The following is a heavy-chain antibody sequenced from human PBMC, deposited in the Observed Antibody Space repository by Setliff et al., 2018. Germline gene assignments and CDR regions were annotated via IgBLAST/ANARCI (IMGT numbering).Heavy chain of an antibody. Sequence: GASVKVSCKASGGTFSSYAISWVRQAPGQGLEWMGGIIPILGIANYAQKFQGRVTITADESTSTAYMELSSLRSEDTAVYYCAAHSGYSGSYRDWGQGTLVTVSS. CDR1: GGTFSSYA. V-gene: IGHV1-69*10. D-gene: IGHD1-26*01. CDR3: AAHSGYSGSYRD. J-gene: IGHJ4*02. CDR2: IIPILGIA.